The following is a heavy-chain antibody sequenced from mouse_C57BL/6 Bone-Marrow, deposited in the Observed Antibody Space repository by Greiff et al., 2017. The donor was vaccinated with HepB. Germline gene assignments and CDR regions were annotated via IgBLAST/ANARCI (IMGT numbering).Heavy chain of an antibody. V-gene: IGHV1-63*01. CDR1: GYTFTNYW. CDR3: ARRWDLGPFDY. D-gene: IGHD4-1*01. Sequence: QVQLKESGAELVRPGTSVKMSCKASGYTFTNYWIGWAKQRPGHGLEWIGDIYPGGGYTNYNEKFKGKATLTADKSSSTAYMQFSSLTSEDSAIYYCARRWDLGPFDYWGQGTTLTVSS. CDR2: IYPGGGYT. J-gene: IGHJ2*01.